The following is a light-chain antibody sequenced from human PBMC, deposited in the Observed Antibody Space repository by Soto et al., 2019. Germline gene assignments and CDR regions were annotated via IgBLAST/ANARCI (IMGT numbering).Light chain of an antibody. CDR1: QSIRCW. CDR3: QQYNHYWT. V-gene: IGKV1-5*01. Sequence: GARGTITCRPSQSIRCWLAWYQQKPGKAPKVLIYDASSLESGDPARFSGSGSGTEFSITSSSLQPDDFATYYCQQYNHYWTFGQGTRVEIK. J-gene: IGKJ1*01. CDR2: DAS.